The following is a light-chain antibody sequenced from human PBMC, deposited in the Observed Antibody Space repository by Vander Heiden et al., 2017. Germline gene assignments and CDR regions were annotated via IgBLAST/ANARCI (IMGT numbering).Light chain of an antibody. Sequence: DIQLTQSPSFLSASVGDRVTITCRASQGISSYLAWYQQKPGKAPKLLIYAASTLQSGVPSRFSGSGSGTEFTLTISSLQPEDFATYYCQQLNGYAPTFGQGTRLEIK. J-gene: IGKJ5*01. V-gene: IGKV1-9*01. CDR1: QGISSY. CDR3: QQLNGYAPT. CDR2: AAS.